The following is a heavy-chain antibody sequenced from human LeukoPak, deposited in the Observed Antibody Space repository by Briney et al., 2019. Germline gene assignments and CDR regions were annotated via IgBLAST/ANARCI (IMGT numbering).Heavy chain of an antibody. CDR2: IRYDGSNK. V-gene: IGHV3-30*02. CDR1: GFTFSTYG. Sequence: GGSLRLSCAASGFTFSTYGMHWVRQAPGKGLEWVAFIRYDGSNKYYADSVKGRFTISRDNSKNTLYLQMNSLRAEDTAVYYCARDPYSGGYGDYYYYYMDLWGQGTTVTISS. J-gene: IGHJ6*03. CDR3: ARDPYSGGYGDYYYYYMDL. D-gene: IGHD1-26*01.